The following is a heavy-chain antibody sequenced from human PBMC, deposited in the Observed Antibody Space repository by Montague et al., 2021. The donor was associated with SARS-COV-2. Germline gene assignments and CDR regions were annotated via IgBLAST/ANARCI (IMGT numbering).Heavy chain of an antibody. CDR3: ARGRQHFNMIVVVMTGGEYCFDY. D-gene: IGHD3-22*01. J-gene: IGHJ4*02. CDR1: GGSFSDYY. Sequence: SETLSLTCAVYGGSFSDYYWSWICQPPGKGLEWIGEINHRGTSKYNPSLKSRVSISLDTSKNQFSLYLSSVTAADTAVYYCARGRQHFNMIVVVMTGGEYCFDYWGQGTLVTVSS. CDR2: INHRGTS. V-gene: IGHV4-34*01.